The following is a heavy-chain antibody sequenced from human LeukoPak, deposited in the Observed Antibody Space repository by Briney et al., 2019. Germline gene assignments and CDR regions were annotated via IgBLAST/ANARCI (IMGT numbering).Heavy chain of an antibody. D-gene: IGHD3-22*01. CDR2: ISGSGRST. V-gene: IGHV3-23*01. CDR1: GFTFSSYA. CDR3: AKVNEITMIVIDAFDI. J-gene: IGHJ3*02. Sequence: PGGSLRLSCAAAGFTFSSYAMNWVRQAPGKGLEWVSAISGSGRSTYYADSVKGPFTIARDNSKNTLYLQMNSLRDEDTVVYYCAKVNEITMIVIDAFDIWGQGTMVTVSS.